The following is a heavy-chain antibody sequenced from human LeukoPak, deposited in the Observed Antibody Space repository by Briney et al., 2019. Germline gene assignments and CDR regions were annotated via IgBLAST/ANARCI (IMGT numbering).Heavy chain of an antibody. CDR2: INHDGST. CDR3: AREGAYSNFVNWFDT. D-gene: IGHD2/OR15-2a*01. Sequence: SKTLSLTCAVYGGSSRDYYWSWIRQPPGKGLEWIGEINHDGSTNYNPSLKSRVTMSIDASKSQFFLTLTPVTAADTAVYYCAREGAYSNFVNWFDTWGQGTLVTVSS. J-gene: IGHJ5*02. CDR1: GGSSRDYY. V-gene: IGHV4-34*01.